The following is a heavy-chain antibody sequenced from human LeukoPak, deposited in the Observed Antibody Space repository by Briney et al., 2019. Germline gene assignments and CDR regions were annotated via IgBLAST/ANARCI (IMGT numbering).Heavy chain of an antibody. D-gene: IGHD1-26*01. V-gene: IGHV2-70*12. Sequence: ESGPTLVKPTQTLTLTCTFSGFSLSSSGMCVTWIRQPPGKALEWLARIDWDNDKYYSTSLKTRLAISKDTSKNQVVLTMTNMDPVDTATYFCARLPRAGATAYFDHRGQGALVTVSS. CDR2: IDWDNDK. CDR1: GFSLSSSGMC. CDR3: ARLPRAGATAYFDH. J-gene: IGHJ4*02.